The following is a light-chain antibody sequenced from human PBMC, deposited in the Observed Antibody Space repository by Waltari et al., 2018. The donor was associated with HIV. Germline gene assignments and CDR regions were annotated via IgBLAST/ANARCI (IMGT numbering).Light chain of an antibody. CDR3: QSYDNSLGVV. CDR1: SSNIGAPYD. CDR2: GST. Sequence: QSVLTQPPSVFGAPGQRVTISCTGGSSNIGAPYDVHWYQQFPGTAPKLLIYGSTNRPSGVPDRFSGSKSGTSASLAITGLQAEDEADYYCQSYDNSLGVVFGGGTKLTVL. J-gene: IGLJ2*01. V-gene: IGLV1-40*01.